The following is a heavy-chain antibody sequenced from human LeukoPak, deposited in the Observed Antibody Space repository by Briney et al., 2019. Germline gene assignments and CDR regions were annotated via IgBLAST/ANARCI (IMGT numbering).Heavy chain of an antibody. CDR1: AGSINSGGYY. CDR2: IHYSGST. CDR3: ARDRSGYGVFDY. D-gene: IGHD5-12*01. Sequence: SETLSLTCTVSAGSINSGGYYWNWIRQYPGKGLEWIGYIHYSGSTYHNPSLKSRVTISADTSENQFSLRLSSVTAADTAVYYCARDRSGYGVFDYWGRGTLVTVSS. V-gene: IGHV4-31*03. J-gene: IGHJ4*02.